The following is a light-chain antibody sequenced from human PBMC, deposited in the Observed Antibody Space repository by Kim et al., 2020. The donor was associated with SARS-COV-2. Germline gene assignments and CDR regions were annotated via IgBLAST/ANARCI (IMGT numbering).Light chain of an antibody. V-gene: IGLV3-21*04. CDR2: YDS. J-gene: IGLJ3*02. CDR1: NIGSKS. CDR3: QVWDSSSDHRV. Sequence: APRKTARINWGGNNIGSKSVHWYQQKPGQAPVLVIYYDSDRPSGIPERFSGSNSGNTATLTISRVEAGDEADYYCQVWDSSSDHRVFGGGTQLTVL.